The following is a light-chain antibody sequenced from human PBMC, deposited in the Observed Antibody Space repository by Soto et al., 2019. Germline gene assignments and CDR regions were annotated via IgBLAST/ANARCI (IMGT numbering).Light chain of an antibody. V-gene: IGKV4-1*01. J-gene: IGKJ2*01. CDR2: WAS. Sequence: DIVMTQSPDSLAVSLGERATINCKSSQSVLYSSNNKNYLAWYQQRPGQPPKLLIYWASTRESGVPDRFSGSGSGTDFTLNITSLQAEDVAVYYGQQYESTPPTFGQGTKLEIQ. CDR1: QSVLYSSNNKNY. CDR3: QQYESTPPT.